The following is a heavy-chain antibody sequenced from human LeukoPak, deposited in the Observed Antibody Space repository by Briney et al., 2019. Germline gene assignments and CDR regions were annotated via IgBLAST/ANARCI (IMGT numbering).Heavy chain of an antibody. CDR3: ARQQWLRNYYYYYYYMDV. CDR1: GYTFTGYY. Sequence: SVKVSCKASGYTFTGYYMHWVRQAPGQGLEWMGGIIPIFGTANYAQKFQGRVTITADKSTSTAYMELSSLRSEDTAVYYCARQQWLRNYYYYYYYMDVWGKGTTVTVSS. J-gene: IGHJ6*03. CDR2: IIPIFGTA. V-gene: IGHV1-69*06. D-gene: IGHD6-19*01.